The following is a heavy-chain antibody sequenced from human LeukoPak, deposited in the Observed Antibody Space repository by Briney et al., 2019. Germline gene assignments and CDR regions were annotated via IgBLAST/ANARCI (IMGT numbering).Heavy chain of an antibody. CDR2: ISWNSGSI. J-gene: IGHJ4*02. Sequence: GRSLRLSCAASGFTFDDYAMHWVRQAPGKGLEWVSGISWNSGSIGYVDSVKGRFTISRDNSKNTLYLQMGSLRAEDMAVYYCARRVSVGALDYWGQGTLVTVSS. CDR1: GFTFDDYA. V-gene: IGHV3-9*03. CDR3: ARRVSVGALDY. D-gene: IGHD1-26*01.